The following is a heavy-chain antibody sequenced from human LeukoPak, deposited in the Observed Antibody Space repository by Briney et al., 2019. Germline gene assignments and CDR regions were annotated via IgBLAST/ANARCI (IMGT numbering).Heavy chain of an antibody. V-gene: IGHV1-69*05. Sequence: EASVKVSCKASGGTFSSYAISWVRQAPGQGLEWMGGIIPIFGTANYAQKFQARVTITTDESTNTAYMELSSLRSEDTAVYYCARGSGSYTFDYWGQGTLVTVSS. CDR2: IIPIFGTA. CDR3: ARGSGSYTFDY. CDR1: GGTFSSYA. J-gene: IGHJ4*02. D-gene: IGHD1-26*01.